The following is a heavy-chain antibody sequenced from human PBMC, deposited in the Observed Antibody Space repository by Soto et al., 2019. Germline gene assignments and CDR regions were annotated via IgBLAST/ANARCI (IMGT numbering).Heavy chain of an antibody. CDR2: IYYSGST. J-gene: IGHJ4*02. V-gene: IGHV4-31*03. CDR1: GGSISSGGYY. D-gene: IGHD3-10*01. Sequence: QVQLQESGPGLVKPSQTLSLTCTVSGGSISSGGYYWSWIRQHPGKGLEWIGYIYYSGSTYYNPSLTRRVTISVDTSKNQFSLKLSSVTAADTAVYYCARDRVVVDSGSYIDYWGQGTLVTVSS. CDR3: ARDRVVVDSGSYIDY.